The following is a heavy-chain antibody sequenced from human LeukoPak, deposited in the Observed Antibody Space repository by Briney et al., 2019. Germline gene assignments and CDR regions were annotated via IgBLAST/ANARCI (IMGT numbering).Heavy chain of an antibody. V-gene: IGHV4-59*01. J-gene: IGHJ1*01. D-gene: IGHD3-10*01. CDR3: AGGSTSYFQH. CDR2: IYYSGST. Sequence: SETLSLTCTVSGGSISSYYWSWIRQPPVKGLEWIGYIYYSGSTNYNPSLKSRVTISVDTSKNQFSLKLSSVTAADPAVYYCAGGSTSYFQHWGQGTLVTVSS. CDR1: GGSISSYY.